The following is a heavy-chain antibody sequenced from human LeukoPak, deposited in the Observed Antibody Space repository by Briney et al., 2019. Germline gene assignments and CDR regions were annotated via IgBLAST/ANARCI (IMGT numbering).Heavy chain of an antibody. J-gene: IGHJ4*02. CDR3: ARALGGAPDGVDY. D-gene: IGHD1-26*01. CDR2: INSDGSST. CDR1: GFTFSSYW. V-gene: IGHV3-74*01. Sequence: GGSLRLSCAASGFTFSSYWMHWVRQAPGKGLVWVSRINSDGSSTSYADSVKGRFTISRDNAKNTLYLQMNSLRAGDTAVYYCARALGGAPDGVDYWGQGTLVTVSS.